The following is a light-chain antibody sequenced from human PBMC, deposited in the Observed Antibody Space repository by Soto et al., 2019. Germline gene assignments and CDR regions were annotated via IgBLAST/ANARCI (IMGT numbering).Light chain of an antibody. J-gene: IGLJ1*01. CDR1: SSNIGSNY. V-gene: IGLV1-47*01. CDR3: AAWDDSLSPSYV. CDR2: RNN. Sequence: QSVLTQPPSASGTPGQRVTISCSGSSSNIGSNYVYWYQQLPGTAPKLLIYRNNQRPSGVPDRFSGSKSGTSASLAISGLRSGDEADYYCAAWDDSLSPSYVFGTGTKLTVL.